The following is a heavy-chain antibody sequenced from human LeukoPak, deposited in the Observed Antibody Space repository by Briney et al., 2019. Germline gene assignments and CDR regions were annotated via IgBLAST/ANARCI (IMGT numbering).Heavy chain of an antibody. D-gene: IGHD3-3*01. J-gene: IGHJ6*03. Sequence: PSETLSLTCAVYGGSFSGYYWSWIRQPPGKGLEWIGEINHSGSTNYNPSLKSRVTISVDTSKNQFSLKLSSVTAADTAVYYCARLAGFFRITISSDYMDVWGKGTTVTVSS. V-gene: IGHV4-34*01. CDR3: ARLAGFFRITISSDYMDV. CDR2: INHSGST. CDR1: GGSFSGYY.